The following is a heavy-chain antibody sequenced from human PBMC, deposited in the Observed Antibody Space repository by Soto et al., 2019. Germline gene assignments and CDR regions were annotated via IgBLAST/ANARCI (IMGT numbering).Heavy chain of an antibody. CDR1: GYTFTSYG. CDR3: AISPEEQQLVPDAFDI. J-gene: IGHJ3*02. V-gene: IGHV1-18*01. Sequence: ASVKVSCKASGYTFTSYGISWVLQAPGQGLEWMGWISAYNGSTNYAQKLQGRVTMTTDTSTSTAYMELRSLRSDDTAVYYCAISPEEQQLVPDAFDIWGQGTMVTVS. D-gene: IGHD6-13*01. CDR2: ISAYNGST.